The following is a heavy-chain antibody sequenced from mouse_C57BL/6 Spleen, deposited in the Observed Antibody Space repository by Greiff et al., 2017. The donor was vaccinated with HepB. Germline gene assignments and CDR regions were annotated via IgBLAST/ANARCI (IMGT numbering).Heavy chain of an antibody. J-gene: IGHJ3*01. CDR1: GYTFTSYW. Sequence: VQLQQSGAELVKPGASVKMSCKASGYTFTSYWITWVKQRPGQGLEWIGDIYPGSGSTNYNEKFKSKATLTVDTSSSTAYMQLSSLTSEDSAVYYCALNDGYDVSWFAYWGQGTLVTVSA. V-gene: IGHV1-55*01. CDR3: ALNDGYDVSWFAY. CDR2: IYPGSGST. D-gene: IGHD2-2*01.